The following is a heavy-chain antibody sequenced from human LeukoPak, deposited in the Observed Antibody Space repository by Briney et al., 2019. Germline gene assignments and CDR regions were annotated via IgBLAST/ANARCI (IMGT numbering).Heavy chain of an antibody. Sequence: AGGSLRLSCAASGFTFSSYEMNWVRQAPGKGPEWVSYISSSGSTIYYADSVKGRFTISRDNAKNSLYLQMNSLRAEDTAVYYCARGPKMLWPHLDYWGQGTLVTVSS. CDR2: ISSSGSTI. D-gene: IGHD2-2*01. CDR3: ARGPKMLWPHLDY. J-gene: IGHJ4*02. V-gene: IGHV3-48*03. CDR1: GFTFSSYE.